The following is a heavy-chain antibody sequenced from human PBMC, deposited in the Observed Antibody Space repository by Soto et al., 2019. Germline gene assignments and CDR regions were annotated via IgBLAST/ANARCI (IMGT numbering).Heavy chain of an antibody. Sequence: GGSLRLSCAGSGFTFSGYAMTWVRQAPGKGLEWVSVISTSGDRPDYADSVKGRFTISRDNSKNMLYLQMNSLRVEDTAIYYCAFKGTFNSHYWGHGNPVTVSS. J-gene: IGHJ1*01. CDR2: ISTSGDRP. V-gene: IGHV3-23*01. CDR1: GFTFSGYA. D-gene: IGHD1-20*01. CDR3: AFKGTFNSHY.